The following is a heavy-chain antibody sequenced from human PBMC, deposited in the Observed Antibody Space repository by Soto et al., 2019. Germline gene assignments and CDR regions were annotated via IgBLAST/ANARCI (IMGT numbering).Heavy chain of an antibody. CDR3: ARDIPDSSGDMRMDV. Sequence: ASVKVSCKASGYTFTSYGISWVRQAPGQGLEWMGWISAYNGNTNYAQKLQGRVIMTTDTSTSTAYMELRSLRSDDTAVYYCARDIPDSSGDMRMDVWGQGTTVTVSS. CDR1: GYTFTSYG. CDR2: ISAYNGNT. J-gene: IGHJ6*02. D-gene: IGHD3-22*01. V-gene: IGHV1-18*01.